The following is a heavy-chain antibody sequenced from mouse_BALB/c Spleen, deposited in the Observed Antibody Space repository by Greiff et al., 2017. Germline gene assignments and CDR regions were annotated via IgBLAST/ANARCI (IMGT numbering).Heavy chain of an antibody. CDR3: ARDVYYYGSSVDN. J-gene: IGHJ2*01. CDR2: IWGDGST. D-gene: IGHD1-1*01. Sequence: QVQLQQSGPGLVAPSQSLSITCTVSGFSLTGYGVNWVRQPPGKGLEWLGMIWGDGSTDYNSALKSRLSISKDNSKSQVFLKMNSLQTDDTARYYCARDVYYYGSSVDNWGQGTTLTVSS. CDR1: GFSLTGYG. V-gene: IGHV2-6-7*01.